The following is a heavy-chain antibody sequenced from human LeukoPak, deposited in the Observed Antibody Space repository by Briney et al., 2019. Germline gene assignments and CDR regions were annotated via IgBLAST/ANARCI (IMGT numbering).Heavy chain of an antibody. Sequence: SETLSLTCTVSGGSISSYYWSWIRQPPGKGLEWIGYIYYSGSTNYNPSLKSRVTISVDTSKNQFSLKLSSVTAADMAVYYCARGRRYSSGWYDPDPRYYFDYWGQGTLVTVSS. CDR1: GGSISSYY. J-gene: IGHJ4*02. CDR2: IYYSGST. D-gene: IGHD6-19*01. CDR3: ARGRRYSSGWYDPDPRYYFDY. V-gene: IGHV4-59*01.